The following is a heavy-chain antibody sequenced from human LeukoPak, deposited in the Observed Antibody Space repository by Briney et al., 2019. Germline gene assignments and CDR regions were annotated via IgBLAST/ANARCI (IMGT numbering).Heavy chain of an antibody. CDR3: AKDINGPYDYVWGSYRPHGAFDI. J-gene: IGHJ3*02. CDR2: ISWNSGSI. Sequence: PGRSLRLSCAASGFTFDDYAMHWVRQAPGKGLEWVSGISWNSGSIGYADSVKGRFTTSRDNAKNSLYLQMNSLRAEDTALYYCAKDINGPYDYVWGSYRPHGAFDIWGQGTMVTVSS. V-gene: IGHV3-9*01. D-gene: IGHD3-16*02. CDR1: GFTFDDYA.